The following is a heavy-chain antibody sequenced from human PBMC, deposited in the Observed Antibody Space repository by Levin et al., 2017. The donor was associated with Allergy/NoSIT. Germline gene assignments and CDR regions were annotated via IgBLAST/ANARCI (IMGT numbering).Heavy chain of an antibody. CDR1: GFTFSSNY. Sequence: GGSLRLSCAASGFTFSSNYMSWVRQAPGKGLEWVSVINSGGSTYYSDSVKGRFTISRDNSNNTLHLQMNSLRAEDTAVYYCATRRGYSYGYAYWGQGTLVTVSS. D-gene: IGHD5-18*01. V-gene: IGHV3-66*01. J-gene: IGHJ4*02. CDR2: INSGGST. CDR3: ATRRGYSYGYAY.